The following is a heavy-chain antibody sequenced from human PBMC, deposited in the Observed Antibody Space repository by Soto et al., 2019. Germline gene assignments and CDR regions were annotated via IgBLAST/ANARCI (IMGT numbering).Heavy chain of an antibody. Sequence: ASVKVSCKAYGYTFTSYAMHWVRQAPGQRLEWMGWINAGNGNTKYSQKFQGRVTITRDTSASTAYMELSSLRSEDTAVYYCARGFEHGIVGATDYWGQGTLVTVSS. D-gene: IGHD1-26*01. CDR2: INAGNGNT. V-gene: IGHV1-3*01. CDR1: GYTFTSYA. CDR3: ARGFEHGIVGATDY. J-gene: IGHJ4*02.